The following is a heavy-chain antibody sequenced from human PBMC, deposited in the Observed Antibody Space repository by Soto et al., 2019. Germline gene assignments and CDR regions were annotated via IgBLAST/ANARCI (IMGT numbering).Heavy chain of an antibody. CDR1: GGSISSGSFY. CDR2: VSDSGSS. CDR3: ARTTFYDIFTAYSSLFDF. Sequence: QVQLQESGPGLVKPSQTLTITCTVSGGSISSGSFYWSWIRQHPRKGLEWIGHVSDSGSSYYNPSLESRVTISVDTSKNQFSLELSAVTAADTAVYFCARTTFYDIFTAYSSLFDFWGQGTLVTVSS. J-gene: IGHJ4*02. D-gene: IGHD3-9*01. V-gene: IGHV4-31*03.